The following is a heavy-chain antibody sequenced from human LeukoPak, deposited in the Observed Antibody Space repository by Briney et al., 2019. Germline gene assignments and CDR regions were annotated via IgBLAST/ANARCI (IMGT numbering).Heavy chain of an antibody. CDR2: IKQDGSEK. J-gene: IGHJ4*02. D-gene: IGHD6-13*01. V-gene: IGHV3-7*01. CDR1: GFSVSGYW. CDR3: AREWQGGIAAAGTRIEGDY. Sequence: GGSLRLSCAVSGFSVSGYWMTWVRQAPGKGLEWVANIKQDGSEKNYVDSVKGRFTISRNNAENSLFLQMNSLRVEDTAVYYCAREWQGGIAAAGTRIEGDYWGQGTLVAVSS.